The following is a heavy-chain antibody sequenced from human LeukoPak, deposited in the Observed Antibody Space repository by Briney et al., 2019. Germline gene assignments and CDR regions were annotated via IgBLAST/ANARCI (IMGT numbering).Heavy chain of an antibody. Sequence: ASVKVSCKASGYTFTSYGISWVRQAPGQGLEWMGWISAYNGNTNYAQKLQGRVTMTTDTSTSTAYMELRSLRSDDTAVYYCARLYYDSSGYPTLYFDYWGQGTLVTVS. CDR1: GYTFTSYG. CDR2: ISAYNGNT. V-gene: IGHV1-18*01. D-gene: IGHD3-22*01. J-gene: IGHJ4*02. CDR3: ARLYYDSSGYPTLYFDY.